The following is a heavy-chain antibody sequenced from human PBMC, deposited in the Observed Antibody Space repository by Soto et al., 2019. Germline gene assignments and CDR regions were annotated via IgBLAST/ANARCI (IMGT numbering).Heavy chain of an antibody. CDR1: GFTFSSYA. Sequence: EVHLLESGGGLVQPGGSLRLSCAASGFTFSSYALSWVRQPPGKGLEWVSGISGTGSNTYYADSVKGRFTISRDNSKKTLYLQMNSLRAEDTALYYCARDPAAEVGYGMDVWGQGTTVTVSS. V-gene: IGHV3-23*01. CDR3: ARDPAAEVGYGMDV. CDR2: ISGTGSNT. D-gene: IGHD6-13*01. J-gene: IGHJ6*02.